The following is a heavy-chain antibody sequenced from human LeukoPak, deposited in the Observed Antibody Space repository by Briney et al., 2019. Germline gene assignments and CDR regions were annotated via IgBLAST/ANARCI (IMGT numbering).Heavy chain of an antibody. V-gene: IGHV3-9*01. CDR1: GFTFDDYA. CDR3: AKDSSRLLFDSSGYYYGSYFYYYYYGMDV. J-gene: IGHJ6*02. D-gene: IGHD3-22*01. CDR2: ISWNSGSR. Sequence: GGSLRLSCAASGFTFDDYAMHWVRQAPGKGLEWVSGISWNSGSRGYADSVKGRFTISRDNAKNSLYLQMNSLRAEDTALYYCAKDSSRLLFDSSGYYYGSYFYYYYYGMDVWGQGTTVTVSS.